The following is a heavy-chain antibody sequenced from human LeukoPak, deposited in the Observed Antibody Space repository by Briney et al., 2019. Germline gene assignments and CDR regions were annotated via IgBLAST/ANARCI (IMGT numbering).Heavy chain of an antibody. J-gene: IGHJ5*02. CDR3: ASQIPAADMGSFDP. CDR2: IYYSGST. CDR1: GRFISSFY. V-gene: IGHV4-59*01. D-gene: IGHD2-2*01. Sequence: SETLSLTCTVSGRFISSFYGSWVRHPPEGGLEWIGYIYYSGSTSYNPSLKSRVTISVDTSKKQFSLKLSSVTAADTAVYYCASQIPAADMGSFDPWGQGTLVTVSS.